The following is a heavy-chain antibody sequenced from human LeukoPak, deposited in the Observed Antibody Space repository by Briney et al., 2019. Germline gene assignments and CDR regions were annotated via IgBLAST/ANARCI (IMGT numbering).Heavy chain of an antibody. V-gene: IGHV1-2*02. D-gene: IGHD1-26*01. J-gene: IGHJ4*02. CDR1: GYTFTGYY. CDR2: VNPSGGGT. Sequence: ASVKVSCKASGYTFTGYYMHWVRQAPGQGLEWMGWVNPSGGGTNYAQNFQGRVTMTRDTSISTAYMELSRLRSDDTAVYYCARAFDAIQWELGYWGQGTLVTVSS. CDR3: ARAFDAIQWELGY.